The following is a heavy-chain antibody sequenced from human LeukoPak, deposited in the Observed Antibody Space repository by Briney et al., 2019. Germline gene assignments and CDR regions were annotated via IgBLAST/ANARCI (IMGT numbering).Heavy chain of an antibody. J-gene: IGHJ5*02. CDR3: ARHQNGDPYNWFDP. Sequence: SSETLSLTCTVSGGSISSSSYYWGWSRQPPGKGLEWIESIYYSGSTYYNPSLKSRVTISVYTAKNEYSLKLSSVTAADTAVYYCARHQNGDPYNWFDPWGQGTLVTVSS. CDR2: IYYSGST. CDR1: GGSISSSSYY. D-gene: IGHD4-17*01. V-gene: IGHV4-39*01.